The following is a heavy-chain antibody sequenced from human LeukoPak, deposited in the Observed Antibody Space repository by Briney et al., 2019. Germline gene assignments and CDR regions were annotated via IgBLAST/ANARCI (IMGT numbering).Heavy chain of an antibody. V-gene: IGHV1-8*01. CDR2: MNPNSGNT. CDR1: GYTFTSYD. D-gene: IGHD2-8*01. Sequence: ASVKVSCKASGYTFTSYDINWVRQATGQGLERMGWMNPNSGNTGYAQKFQGRVTMTRNTSISTAYMELSSLRSEDTAVYYCARGLRDCTNGVCYSYYYGMDVWGQGTTVTVSS. J-gene: IGHJ6*02. CDR3: ARGLRDCTNGVCYSYYYGMDV.